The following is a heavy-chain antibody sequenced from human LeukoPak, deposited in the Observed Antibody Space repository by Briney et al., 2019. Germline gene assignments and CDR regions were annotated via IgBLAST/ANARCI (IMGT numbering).Heavy chain of an antibody. J-gene: IGHJ6*02. D-gene: IGHD6-13*01. CDR3: ARGRDSSSWGPSYYGMDV. CDR2: ISSSGSTI. CDR1: GFTFSSYE. Sequence: GGSLRLSCAASGFTFSSYEMNWVRQAPGKGLEWVSYISSSGSTIYYADSVKGRFTISRDNAKNSLYLTMNSMRAEDTAVYYCARGRDSSSWGPSYYGMDVWGQGTTVTVSS. V-gene: IGHV3-48*03.